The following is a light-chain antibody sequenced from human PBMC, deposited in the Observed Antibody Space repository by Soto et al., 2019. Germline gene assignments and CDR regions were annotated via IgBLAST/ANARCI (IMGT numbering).Light chain of an antibody. CDR2: DAS. CDR3: QHSDHLPIP. Sequence: EIQMTQSPSSLSASVGDRVTITCQASQDISNYLNWYQQKPGKAPRLLLYDASSLETGVPSRFSGSGSGTDFTFTISSLQPEDIATYYCQHSDHLPIPFGRGRRLEV. CDR1: QDISNY. V-gene: IGKV1-33*01. J-gene: IGKJ5*01.